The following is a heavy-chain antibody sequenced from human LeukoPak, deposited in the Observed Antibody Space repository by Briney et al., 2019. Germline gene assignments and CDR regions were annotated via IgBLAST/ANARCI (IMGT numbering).Heavy chain of an antibody. J-gene: IGHJ4*02. Sequence: GGSLRLSCAASGFTFSDHYMDWVRQAPGKGLEWVSYISSSSSSIYYADSVKGRFTISRDNAENSLYLQMNSLRAEDTAVYYCATSGWWGYFDYWGQGTLVTVSS. CDR1: GFTFSDHY. V-gene: IGHV3-48*01. CDR2: ISSSSSSI. CDR3: ATSGWWGYFDY. D-gene: IGHD6-19*01.